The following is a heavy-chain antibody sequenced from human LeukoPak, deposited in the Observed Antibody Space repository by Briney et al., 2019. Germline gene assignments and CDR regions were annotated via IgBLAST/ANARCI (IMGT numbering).Heavy chain of an antibody. CDR2: INHSGST. CDR3: ARLRSNSYGYFLRQKTFDY. D-gene: IGHD5-18*01. Sequence: SETLSLTCAVYGGSFSGYYWSWIRQPPGKGLEWIGEINHSGSTNYNPSLKSRVTISVDTSKNQFSLKLSSVTAADTAVYYCARLRSNSYGYFLRQKTFDYRGQGILVTVSS. V-gene: IGHV4-34*01. J-gene: IGHJ4*02. CDR1: GGSFSGYY.